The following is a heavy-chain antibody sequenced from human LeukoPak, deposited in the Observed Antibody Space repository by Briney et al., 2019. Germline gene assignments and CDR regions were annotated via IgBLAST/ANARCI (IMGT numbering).Heavy chain of an antibody. CDR3: TTVPIEWAELGFDY. CDR1: GFTFSNAW. CDR2: IKSKTDGGTT. J-gene: IGHJ4*02. Sequence: GGCLRLSCAASGFTFSNAWMSWVRQALGKGLGWVARIKSKTDGGTTEYAAPVKGRFTISRDDSKNTLYLQMNSLKTEDTAVYYCTTVPIEWAELGFDYWGQGTLLTVSS. V-gene: IGHV3-15*01. D-gene: IGHD1-26*01.